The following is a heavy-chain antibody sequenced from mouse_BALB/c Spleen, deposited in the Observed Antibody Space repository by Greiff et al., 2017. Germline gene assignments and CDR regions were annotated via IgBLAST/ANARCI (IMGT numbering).Heavy chain of an antibody. J-gene: IGHJ2*01. CDR2: TSSGGST. V-gene: IGHV5-6-5*01. CDR3: ARGPYYFDY. CDR1: GFTFSSYA. Sequence: EVKLVESGGGLVKPGGSLKLSCAASGFTFSSYAMSWVRQTPEKRLEWVASTSSGGSTYYPDSVKGRFTISRDNARNILYLQMSSLRSEDTAMYYCARGPYYFDYWGQGTTLTVSS.